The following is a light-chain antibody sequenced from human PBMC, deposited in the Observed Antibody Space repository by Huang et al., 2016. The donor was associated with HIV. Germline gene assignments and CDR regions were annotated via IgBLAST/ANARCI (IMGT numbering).Light chain of an antibody. V-gene: IGKV6-21*02. CDR1: QSIGSS. CDR2: YAS. J-gene: IGKJ2*01. CDR3: HQSNSLPHT. Sequence: EIVLTQSPDFQSVPPKERVTITCRASQSIGSSLHWYQQIKDQSPKLLIKYASQSISGVPSRFSGSGSGTDFTLTISSLETEDAAIYYCHQSNSLPHTFGQGTKLEIK.